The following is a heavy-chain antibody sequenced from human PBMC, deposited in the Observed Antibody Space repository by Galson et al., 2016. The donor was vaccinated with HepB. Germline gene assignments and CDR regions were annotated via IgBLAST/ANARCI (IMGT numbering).Heavy chain of an antibody. Sequence: PALVKPTQTLTLTCTFSGFSLSTSGMRMNWVPQPPGKALAWRAGIDWNDNKFYKAFLTTRLTISKDTSKNRVVLTMTNMDPVDTATYYCARIAAAGPYYFGMDVWGQGTRSPSP. CDR3: ARIAAAGPYYFGMDV. J-gene: IGHJ6*02. V-gene: IGHV2-70*04. CDR2: IDWNDNK. CDR1: GFSLSTSGMR. D-gene: IGHD6-13*01.